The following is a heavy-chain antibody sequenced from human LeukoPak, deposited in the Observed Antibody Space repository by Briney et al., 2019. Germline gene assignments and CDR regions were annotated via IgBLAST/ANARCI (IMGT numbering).Heavy chain of an antibody. V-gene: IGHV4-34*01. D-gene: IGHD6-19*01. J-gene: IGHJ6*03. CDR1: GGSFSGYY. CDR2: INHSGST. CDR3: ARGGLGHYYYYYYMDV. Sequence: SETLSLTCAVCGGSFSGYYWSWIRQPPGKGLEWIGEINHSGSTNYNPSLKSRVTISVDTSKNQFSLKLSSVTAADTAVYYCARGGLGHYYYYYYMDVWGKGTTVTVSS.